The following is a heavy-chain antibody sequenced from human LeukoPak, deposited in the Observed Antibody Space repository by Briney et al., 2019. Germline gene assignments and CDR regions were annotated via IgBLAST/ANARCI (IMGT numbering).Heavy chain of an antibody. CDR1: GFTFSSYA. V-gene: IGHV3-23*01. Sequence: GGSLRLSCAASGFTFSSYAMSWVRQAPGKGLEWVSAISGSGGSTYYADSVKGRFTISRDNSKNTLYLQMNSLRAEGTAVYYCARGRYYGRGDYFDYWGQGTLVTVSS. CDR2: ISGSGGST. D-gene: IGHD3-10*02. J-gene: IGHJ4*02. CDR3: ARGRYYGRGDYFDY.